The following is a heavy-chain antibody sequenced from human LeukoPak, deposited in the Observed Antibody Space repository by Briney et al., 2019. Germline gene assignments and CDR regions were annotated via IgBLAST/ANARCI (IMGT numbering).Heavy chain of an antibody. CDR1: GYTFTGYY. CDR3: ARDSDFWSGYVNYYYMDV. V-gene: IGHV1-2*02. J-gene: IGHJ6*03. D-gene: IGHD3-3*01. Sequence: PMASVTVSCKASGYTFTGYYMHWVRQAPGQGLEWMGWINPNSGGTNYAQKFQGRVTITRDTSISTAYMELSRLRSDDTAVYYCARDSDFWSGYVNYYYMDVWGKGTTVTVSS. CDR2: INPNSGGT.